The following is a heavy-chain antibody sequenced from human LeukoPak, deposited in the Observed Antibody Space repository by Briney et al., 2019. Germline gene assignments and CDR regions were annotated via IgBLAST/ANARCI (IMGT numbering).Heavy chain of an antibody. CDR3: VRGAVAGPFDP. Sequence: GGSLRLSCAASGFNFSNYAMTWVRQAPGKGLEWVSSIPGDDTATYYADSVKGRFTISKDNSKNTLYLQMNSLRAEDTAIYYCVRGAVAGPFDPWGQGTQVTVSS. V-gene: IGHV3-23*01. CDR1: GFNFSNYA. J-gene: IGHJ5*02. D-gene: IGHD1-14*01. CDR2: IPGDDTAT.